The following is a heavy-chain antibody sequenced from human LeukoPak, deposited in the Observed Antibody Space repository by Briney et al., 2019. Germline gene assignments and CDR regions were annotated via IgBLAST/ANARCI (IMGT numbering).Heavy chain of an antibody. CDR3: ARGSPLGQNWFDP. J-gene: IGHJ5*02. V-gene: IGHV4-61*10. CDR2: INHSGST. D-gene: IGHD3-16*01. Sequence: PSETLSLTCTVSGGSISSGSYYWSWIRQPAGKGLEWIGEINHSGSTNYNPSLKSRVTISVDTSKNQFSLKLSSVTAADTAVYYCARGSPLGQNWFDPWGQGTLVTVSS. CDR1: GGSISSGSYY.